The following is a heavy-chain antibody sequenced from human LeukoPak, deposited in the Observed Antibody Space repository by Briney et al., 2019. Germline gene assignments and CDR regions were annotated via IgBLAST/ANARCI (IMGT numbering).Heavy chain of an antibody. CDR2: IYYSGST. CDR1: GGSISSYY. Sequence: PSETLSLTCTVSGGSISSYYWSWIRQPPGKGLEWIGYIYYSGSTNYNPSLKSRVTISVDTSKNQFSLKLSSVTAADTAVYYCARIGTTWFEAWGQGTLVTVSS. CDR3: ARIGTTWFEA. V-gene: IGHV4-59*12. J-gene: IGHJ5*02. D-gene: IGHD1-1*01.